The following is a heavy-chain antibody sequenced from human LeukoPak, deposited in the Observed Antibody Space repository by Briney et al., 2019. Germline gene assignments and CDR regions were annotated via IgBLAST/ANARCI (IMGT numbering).Heavy chain of an antibody. J-gene: IGHJ6*04. V-gene: IGHV4-34*01. D-gene: IGHD2-2*01. CDR2: INHSGST. Sequence: PSETLSLTCAVYAGSFSGYYWSWIRQPQGKGLEWIGEINHSGSTNYNPSLKSRVTISVDTSKNQFSLKLSSVTAADTAVYYCARARGVVVPAARDYYSGMVVWGKGTTVTVSS. CDR1: AGSFSGYY. CDR3: ARARGVVVPAARDYYSGMVV.